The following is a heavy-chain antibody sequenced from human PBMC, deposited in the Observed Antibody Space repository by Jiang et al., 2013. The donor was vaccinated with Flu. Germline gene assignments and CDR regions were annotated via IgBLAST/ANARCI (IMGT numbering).Heavy chain of an antibody. D-gene: IGHD3-22*01. CDR3: ARAYYYDSSAYYFDP. V-gene: IGHV1-2*06. Sequence: GAEVKKPGASVKVSCKASGYTFTAYFLHWVRQAPGQGLEWMGRINPNSGDTNYAQKFQGRVTLTRDTSISTAYMDLRRLRSDDTAVYFCARAYYYDSSAYYFDPWGQGTLVTVSS. CDR2: INPNSGDT. J-gene: IGHJ4*02. CDR1: GYTFTAYF.